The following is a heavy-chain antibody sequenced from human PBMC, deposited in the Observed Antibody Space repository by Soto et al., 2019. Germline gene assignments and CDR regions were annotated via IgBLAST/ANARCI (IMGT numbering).Heavy chain of an antibody. CDR2: ISYDGSNK. CDR3: ARDTQHSCGGDCLGY. CDR1: GFTFSSYA. J-gene: IGHJ4*02. D-gene: IGHD2-21*01. Sequence: GGSLRLSCAASGFTFSSYAMHWVRQAPGKGLEWVAVISYDGSNKYYADSVKGRFTISRDNSKNTLYLQMNRLRAEDTAVYYCARDTQHSCGGDCLGYWGQGTLVTVSS. V-gene: IGHV3-30-3*01.